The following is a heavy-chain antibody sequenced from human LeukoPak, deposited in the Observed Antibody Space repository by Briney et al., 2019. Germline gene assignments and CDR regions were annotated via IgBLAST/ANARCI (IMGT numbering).Heavy chain of an antibody. J-gene: IGHJ4*02. CDR3: APTAEAYTSWWKV. D-gene: IGHD3-16*01. Sequence: ASVKVSCKASGYMFTDDYMHWVRQAPGQGLEFMGWINPDSGFTNYAQKFKGRVTMTRDTSISTAYLEVRSLTSDDTAAYYCAPTAEAYTSWWKVWGQGTLVTVSS. CDR1: GYMFTDDY. V-gene: IGHV1-2*02. CDR2: INPDSGFT.